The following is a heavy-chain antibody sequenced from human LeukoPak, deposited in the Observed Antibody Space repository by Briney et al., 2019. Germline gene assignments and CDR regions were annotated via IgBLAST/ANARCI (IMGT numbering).Heavy chain of an antibody. CDR2: IYYSGST. D-gene: IGHD2-21*02. V-gene: IGHV4-59*12. J-gene: IGHJ5*02. Sequence: SETLSLTCTVSGGAISIYYWSWVRQPPGEGLGWIVYIYYSGSTNYNPSPTSRVTISVYTSKSQFSLKRSSVSAADTAVYFCAGSSGQSRGGDCYSRESRWFYPWGQGTLVTVSS. CDR3: AGSSGQSRGGDCYSRESRWFYP. CDR1: GGAISIYY.